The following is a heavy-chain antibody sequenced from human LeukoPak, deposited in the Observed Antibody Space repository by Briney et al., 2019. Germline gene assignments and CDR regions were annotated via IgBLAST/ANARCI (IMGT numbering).Heavy chain of an antibody. CDR3: ARGIYNYCYGSHFDY. CDR2: INHSGSN. V-gene: IGHV4-34*01. Sequence: PSETLSLTCAVYGGSFSGYYWSWLRQPPGKGLEWIGEINHSGSNNYNPSLKSRVTISVDTSKHQFSLTLSSVPAADTAVYYGARGIYNYCYGSHFDYWGQGTLVTVSS. CDR1: GGSFSGYY. J-gene: IGHJ4*02. D-gene: IGHD5-18*01.